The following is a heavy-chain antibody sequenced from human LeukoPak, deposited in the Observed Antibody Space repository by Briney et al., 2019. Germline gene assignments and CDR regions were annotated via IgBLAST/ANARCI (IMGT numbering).Heavy chain of an antibody. V-gene: IGHV3-21*01. Sequence: PGGPLRLSCAASGFTFSSYSMNWVRQAPGKGLEWVSSISSSSSYIYYADSVKGRFTISRDNAKNSLYLQMNSLRAEDTAVYYRARVGGYCSGGSCDHFDYWGQGTLVTVSS. CDR3: ARVGGYCSGGSCDHFDY. D-gene: IGHD2-15*01. J-gene: IGHJ4*02. CDR1: GFTFSSYS. CDR2: ISSSSSYI.